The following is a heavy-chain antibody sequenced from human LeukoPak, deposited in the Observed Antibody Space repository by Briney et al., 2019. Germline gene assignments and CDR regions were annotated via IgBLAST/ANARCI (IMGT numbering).Heavy chain of an antibody. CDR1: GYTFTSYY. Sequence: ASVKASCKASGYTFTSYYMHWVRQAPGQGLEWMGIINPSGGSTSYAQKFQGRVTMTRDTSTSTVYMELSSLRSEDTAVYYCASSYCSSTSCYPSGYFDYWGQGTLVTVSS. J-gene: IGHJ4*02. CDR3: ASSYCSSTSCYPSGYFDY. V-gene: IGHV1-46*01. D-gene: IGHD2-2*01. CDR2: INPSGGST.